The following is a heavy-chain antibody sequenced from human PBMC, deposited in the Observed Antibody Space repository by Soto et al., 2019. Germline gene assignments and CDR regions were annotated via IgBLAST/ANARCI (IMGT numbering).Heavy chain of an antibody. J-gene: IGHJ4*02. Sequence: SETLSLTCAVSGGSFTSNNWWTWVRQPPGQGLEWIGEIYRTGSTNYNPSLKSRVTISLDRSENQFSLKVTSLTAADTAVYYCASRDPGTSVDYWGQGTLVTVSS. D-gene: IGHD1-7*01. CDR1: GGSFTSNNW. CDR2: IYRTGST. CDR3: ASRDPGTSVDY. V-gene: IGHV4-4*02.